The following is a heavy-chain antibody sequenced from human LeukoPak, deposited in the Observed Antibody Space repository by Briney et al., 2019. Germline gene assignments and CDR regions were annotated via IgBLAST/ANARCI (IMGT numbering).Heavy chain of an antibody. J-gene: IGHJ3*02. Sequence: GGSLRLSCAGSGFTFSSNSMNWVRQAPGKGLEWVSSISSSSSSIFYAESVKGRFTISRDNAKRSLYLEMNSLRAEDTAVYYCARDRGAFWYDTSGFAFDIWGQGTNVTVSS. D-gene: IGHD3-22*01. V-gene: IGHV3-21*01. CDR1: GFTFSSNS. CDR3: ARDRGAFWYDTSGFAFDI. CDR2: ISSSSSSI.